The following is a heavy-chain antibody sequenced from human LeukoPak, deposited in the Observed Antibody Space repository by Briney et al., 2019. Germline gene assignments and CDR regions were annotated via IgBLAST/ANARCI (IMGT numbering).Heavy chain of an antibody. D-gene: IGHD7-27*01. CDR2: ISYDGSNK. CDR3: AKGGRLGIASDYFDY. Sequence: PGGSLRLSCAASGFTLSNHGVHWVRQAPGKGLEWVAVISYDGSNKYYTESVKDRFTISRDNSKNTLYLQMNSLRAEDTAVYYCAKGGRLGIASDYFDYWGQGTLVTVSS. CDR1: GFTLSNHG. J-gene: IGHJ4*02. V-gene: IGHV3-30*18.